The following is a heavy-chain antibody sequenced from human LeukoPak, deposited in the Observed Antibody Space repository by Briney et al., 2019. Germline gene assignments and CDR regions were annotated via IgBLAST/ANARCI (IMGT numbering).Heavy chain of an antibody. D-gene: IGHD1-1*01. CDR2: ISSSSSHM. V-gene: IGHV3-21*01. CDR3: ARDDTSVHFFDY. J-gene: IGHJ4*02. CDR1: GFTFKIYS. Sequence: GGSLRLSCAASGFTFKIYSMNWVRQAPWKGLEWVSSISSSSSHMYYADSVKGRFTISRDNAKNSLYLRMNTLRAEDTAVYYCARDDTSVHFFDYWGQGTLVTVSS.